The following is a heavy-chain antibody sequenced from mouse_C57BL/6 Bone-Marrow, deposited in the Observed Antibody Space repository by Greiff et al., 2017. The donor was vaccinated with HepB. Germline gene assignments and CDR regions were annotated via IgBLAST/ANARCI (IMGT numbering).Heavy chain of an antibody. J-gene: IGHJ3*01. V-gene: IGHV1-82*01. D-gene: IGHD3-2*02. CDR3: ARSGTAQAPWFAY. CDR1: GYAFSSSW. CDR2: IYPGDGDT. Sequence: VQLQESGPELVKPGASVKISCKASGYAFSSSWMNWVKQRPGKGLEWIGRIYPGDGDTNYNGKFKGKATLTADKSSSTAYMQLSSLTTEDSAVYVGARSGTAQAPWFAYWGQGTLVTVSA.